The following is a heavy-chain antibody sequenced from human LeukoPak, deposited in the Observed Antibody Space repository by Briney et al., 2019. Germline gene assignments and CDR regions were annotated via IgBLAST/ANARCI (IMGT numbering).Heavy chain of an antibody. CDR1: RFTFSSYW. Sequence: GGSLRLSCAASRFTFSSYWMSWVRQAPGKGLEWVANIKQDGSEKYYVDSLKGRFTISRDNAKNSLYLQMNSLRAEDTAVYYCARIKADRFGPWGQGNLVTVSS. V-gene: IGHV3-7*03. CDR3: ARIKADRFGP. J-gene: IGHJ5*02. CDR2: IKQDGSEK.